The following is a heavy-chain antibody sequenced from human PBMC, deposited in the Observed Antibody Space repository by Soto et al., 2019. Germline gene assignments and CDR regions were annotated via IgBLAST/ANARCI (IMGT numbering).Heavy chain of an antibody. Sequence: EVQLVESGGGLVKTGGSLRLSCAASSFTFSNAWMNWVRQAPGMGLERVGRIKSTTDGVTIDYAAHVKGRFIISRDDSKNTLFLQMNSLETEDTAMCYCTSIGSSGGAWGQGTLVTVSS. D-gene: IGHD6-13*01. CDR2: IKSTTDGVTI. CDR3: TSIGSSGGA. V-gene: IGHV3-15*07. J-gene: IGHJ1*01. CDR1: SFTFSNAW.